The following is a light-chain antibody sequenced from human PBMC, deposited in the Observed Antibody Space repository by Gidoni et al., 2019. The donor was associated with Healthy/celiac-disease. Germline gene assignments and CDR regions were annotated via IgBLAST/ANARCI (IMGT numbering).Light chain of an antibody. CDR3: QQYDNLSLT. J-gene: IGKJ4*01. CDR1: QDISNY. Sequence: DIQMTQSPSSLSASVGDRVTITCQASQDISNYLNWYQQKPGKAPKLLIYDASNLETGVPSRFSGSGSGTDFTFTLRSLQPEDIATYYCQQYDNLSLTFGGGTKVEIK. V-gene: IGKV1-33*01. CDR2: DAS.